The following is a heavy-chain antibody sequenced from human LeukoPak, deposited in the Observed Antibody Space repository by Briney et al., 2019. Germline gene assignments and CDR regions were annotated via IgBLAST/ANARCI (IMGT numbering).Heavy chain of an antibody. V-gene: IGHV3-33*01. Sequence: GGSLRLSCAASGFTFSSYGMHWVRQAPGKGLEWVAVIWYDGSNKYYADSVKGRFTISRDNSKNTLYLQMNSLRAEDTAVYYCAREDRYDYVWGSYHYYYGMDVWGQGTTVTVSS. D-gene: IGHD3-16*02. CDR2: IWYDGSNK. J-gene: IGHJ6*02. CDR3: AREDRYDYVWGSYHYYYGMDV. CDR1: GFTFSSYG.